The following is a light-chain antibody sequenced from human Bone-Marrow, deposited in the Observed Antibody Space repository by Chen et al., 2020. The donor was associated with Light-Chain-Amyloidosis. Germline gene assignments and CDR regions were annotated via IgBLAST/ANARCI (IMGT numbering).Light chain of an antibody. CDR1: NIGSTS. V-gene: IGLV3-21*02. CDR3: QVWDRSSDRPV. CDR2: DDR. Sequence: SYVLSQPSSVSVAPGQTATIACGGNNIGSTSVHWYQQTPGQAPLLGVYDDRDRPSGVPERLSGSNSGNTATLTISRVEAGDEADYYCQVWDRSSDRPVFGGGTKLTVL. J-gene: IGLJ3*02.